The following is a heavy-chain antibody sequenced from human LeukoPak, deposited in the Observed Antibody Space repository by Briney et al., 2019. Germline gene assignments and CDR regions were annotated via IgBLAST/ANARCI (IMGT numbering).Heavy chain of an antibody. D-gene: IGHD6-13*01. V-gene: IGHV1-18*01. Sequence: ASVKLSCKVSGYSFINSGISCVRQAPGQGLEWMGWISVNGGYTNFAQSHRDRVTLTTDTSTSTAYLELTDLRSDETAVYYCAREGGIAAGWETDWGQGTLVTVSS. CDR3: AREGGIAAGWETD. CDR2: ISVNGGYT. J-gene: IGHJ4*02. CDR1: GYSFINSG.